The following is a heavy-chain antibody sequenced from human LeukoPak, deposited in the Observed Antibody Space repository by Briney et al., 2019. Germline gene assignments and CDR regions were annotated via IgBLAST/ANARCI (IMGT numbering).Heavy chain of an antibody. D-gene: IGHD1-26*01. CDR2: IKSKIYGGTT. CDR1: GFTFSDAW. CDR3: TTDIRWELPPADY. V-gene: IGHV3-15*01. J-gene: IGHJ4*02. Sequence: PGGSLRLSCAASGFTFSDAWMSWVRQAPGKGLEWVGRIKSKIYGGTTDYAAPVKGRFTMSRDDSKNTVYLQMDSLKTEDTAVYYCTTDIRWELPPADYWGLGTLVTVSS.